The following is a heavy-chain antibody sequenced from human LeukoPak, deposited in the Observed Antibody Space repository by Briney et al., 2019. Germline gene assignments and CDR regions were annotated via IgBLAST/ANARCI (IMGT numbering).Heavy chain of an antibody. CDR2: IYYSGST. Sequence: SETLSLTCTVSGGSISSSNYYWGWIRQPPGKGLEWIGSIYYSGSTYYNPSLKSRVTISVDTSKNQFSLKLSSVTAADTAVYYCARDGNSSGYDYWGQGTLVTVSS. V-gene: IGHV4-39*07. D-gene: IGHD3-22*01. CDR1: GGSISSSNYY. CDR3: ARDGNSSGYDY. J-gene: IGHJ4*02.